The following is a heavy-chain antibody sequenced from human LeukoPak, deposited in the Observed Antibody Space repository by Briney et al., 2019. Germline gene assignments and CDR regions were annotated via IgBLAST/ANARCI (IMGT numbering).Heavy chain of an antibody. J-gene: IGHJ4*02. CDR3: ASVYYDSSGYLFDY. CDR2: ISSGSSYI. Sequence: GGSLRLSCAASGFTFSSYSMSWVRQAPGKGLEWVSSISSGSSYIYYADSVKGRFTISRDNAKNSLYLQMNSLRAEDTAVYYCASVYYDSSGYLFDYWGQGTLVTVSS. D-gene: IGHD3-22*01. V-gene: IGHV3-21*01. CDR1: GFTFSSYS.